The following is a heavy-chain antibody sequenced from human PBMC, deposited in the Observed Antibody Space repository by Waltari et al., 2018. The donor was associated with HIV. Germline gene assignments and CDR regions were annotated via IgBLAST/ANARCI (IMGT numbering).Heavy chain of an antibody. CDR2: IYSGGST. CDR3: ARDSGRYYDSSGYIDY. Sequence: NYMSWVRQAPGKGLEWVSVIYSGGSTYYADSVKGRFTISRDNSKNTLYLQMNSLRAEDTAVYYCARDSGRYYDSSGYIDYWGQGTLVTVSS. V-gene: IGHV3-66*01. D-gene: IGHD3-22*01. J-gene: IGHJ4*02. CDR1: NY.